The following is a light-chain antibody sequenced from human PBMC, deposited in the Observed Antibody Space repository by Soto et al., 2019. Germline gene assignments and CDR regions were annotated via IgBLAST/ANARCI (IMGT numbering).Light chain of an antibody. Sequence: DIQMTQSPSSLSASVGDRVTITCRASQGVANYLAWYQQKPGKAPSLLIYGASTLQSGVPSRFSGSGSGTDSTLTISSLQPEDVATYYCQRYNTAPRTFVQGNKVEIK. CDR3: QRYNTAPRT. J-gene: IGKJ1*01. V-gene: IGKV1-27*01. CDR2: GAS. CDR1: QGVANY.